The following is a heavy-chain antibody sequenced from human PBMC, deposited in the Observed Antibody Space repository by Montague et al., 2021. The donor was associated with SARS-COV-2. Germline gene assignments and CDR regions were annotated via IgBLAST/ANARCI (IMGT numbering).Heavy chain of an antibody. Sequence: SETLSLTCAVYGGSFSGYYWSWIRQPPGKGLEWIGEINHSGSINYNPSLKSRVTISVDMSKNQFSLKLSSVTAADTAVYYCARVPDYYDSSGYYFDAFDIWGQGTVVTVSS. CDR1: GGSFSGYY. V-gene: IGHV4-34*01. CDR3: ARVPDYYDSSGYYFDAFDI. D-gene: IGHD3-22*01. CDR2: INHSGSI. J-gene: IGHJ3*02.